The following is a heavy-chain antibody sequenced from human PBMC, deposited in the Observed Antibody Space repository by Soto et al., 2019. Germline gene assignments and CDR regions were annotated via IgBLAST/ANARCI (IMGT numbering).Heavy chain of an antibody. V-gene: IGHV4-59*13. Sequence: QVQLQESGPGLVKPSETLSLTCTVSGGSISGYYWSWIRQPPGKGLEWIGYIFYSGPTMYNPSLKSCVHPSGDRPQNHFSLHLGSVTAADPGGDYCAGPPPPYNSGWGYLDSWGPGTLVTVSS. D-gene: IGHD6-19*01. CDR2: IFYSGPT. CDR3: AGPPPPYNSGWGYLDS. J-gene: IGHJ4*02. CDR1: GGSISGYY.